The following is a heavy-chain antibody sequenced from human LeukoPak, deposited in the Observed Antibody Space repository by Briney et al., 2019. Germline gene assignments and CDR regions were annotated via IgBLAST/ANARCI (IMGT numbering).Heavy chain of an antibody. CDR2: INSDGSST. V-gene: IGHV3-74*01. CDR3: ARPLPTVTTIPDY. Sequence: GGSLRLSCAASGFTFSGSPILWVRQASGKGLVWVSRINSDGSSTSYADSVKGRFTISRDNAKNTLYLQMNSLRAEDTAVYYCARPLPTVTTIPDYWGQGTLVTVSS. D-gene: IGHD4-17*01. CDR1: GFTFSGSP. J-gene: IGHJ4*02.